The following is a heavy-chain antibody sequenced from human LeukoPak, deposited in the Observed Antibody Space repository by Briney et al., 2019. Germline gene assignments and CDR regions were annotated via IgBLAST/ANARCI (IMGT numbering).Heavy chain of an antibody. D-gene: IGHD1-1*01. V-gene: IGHV3-7*03. CDR3: AKGKRYPDY. CDR1: GFTFSESW. J-gene: IGHJ4*02. Sequence: GGSLRLSCVVSGFTFSESWMSWVRQAPGKGLGWVASLNLDGSDKYYVDSVKGRFTISRGNAKNSLYLQMDSLRVEDTAVYYCAKGKRYPDYWGQGTLVTVSS. CDR2: LNLDGSDK.